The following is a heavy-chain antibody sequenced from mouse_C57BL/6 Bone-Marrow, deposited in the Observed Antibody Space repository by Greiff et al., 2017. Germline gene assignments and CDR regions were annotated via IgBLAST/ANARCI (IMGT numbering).Heavy chain of an antibody. CDR1: GYTFTSYT. J-gene: IGHJ4*01. V-gene: IGHV1-4*01. CDR3: ARLGDDYYRYAMDY. Sequence: VQLQESGAELARPGASVKMSCKASGYTFTSYTMHWVKQRPGQGLEWIGYINPSSGYTKYNQKFKDKATLTADKSSSTAYMQLSSLASEDSAVYYCARLGDDYYRYAMDYWGQGTSVTVSS. CDR2: INPSSGYT. D-gene: IGHD2-3*01.